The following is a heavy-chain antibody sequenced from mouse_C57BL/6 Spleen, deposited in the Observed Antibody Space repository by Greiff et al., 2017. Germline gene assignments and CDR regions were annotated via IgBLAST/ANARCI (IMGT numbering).Heavy chain of an antibody. CDR1: GYAFSSYW. CDR3: ARYYYGSRRGYFDV. J-gene: IGHJ1*03. CDR2: IYPGDGDT. V-gene: IGHV1-80*01. Sequence: VQLQQSGAELVKPGASVKISCKASGYAFSSYWMNWVKQRPGKGLEWIGQIYPGDGDTNYNGKFKGKATLTADKSSSTAYMQLSSLTSEDSAVYFCARYYYGSRRGYFDVWGTGTTVTVSS. D-gene: IGHD1-1*01.